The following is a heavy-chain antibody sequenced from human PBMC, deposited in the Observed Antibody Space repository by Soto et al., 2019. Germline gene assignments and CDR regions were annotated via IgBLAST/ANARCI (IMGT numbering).Heavy chain of an antibody. J-gene: IGHJ6*03. CDR1: GDSFNDYY. CDR3: ARESGGATATLDYYYFYMDV. CDR2: INPNGGAT. D-gene: IGHD5-12*01. Sequence: VQLVQSGAEVKKPGASVKVSCKTSGDSFNDYYIHWVRQAPGQGLEWMGLINPNGGATKYAQKFQGRVTVTRETSIRTVYMELSSLRSDDTALYYCARESGGATATLDYYYFYMDVWGKGTTVTVSS. V-gene: IGHV1-2*02.